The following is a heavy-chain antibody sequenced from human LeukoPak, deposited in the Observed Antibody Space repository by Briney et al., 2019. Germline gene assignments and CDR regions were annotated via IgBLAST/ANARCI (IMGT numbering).Heavy chain of an antibody. J-gene: IGHJ5*02. CDR2: INPSGGST. V-gene: IGHV1-46*01. Sequence: ASVKVSCKASGYTFTSYYMHWVRQAPGQGLEWMGIINPSGGSTSYAQKFQGRVTMTRDASTSTVYMELSSLRSEDTAVYYCARAAAGTERWFDPWGQGTLVTVSS. D-gene: IGHD6-13*01. CDR1: GYTFTSYY. CDR3: ARAAAGTERWFDP.